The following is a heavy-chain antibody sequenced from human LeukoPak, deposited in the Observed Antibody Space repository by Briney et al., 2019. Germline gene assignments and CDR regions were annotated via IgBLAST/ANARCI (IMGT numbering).Heavy chain of an antibody. V-gene: IGHV4-59*01. CDR2: IYYSGST. D-gene: IGHD4-11*01. CDR1: RGSISGYY. Sequence: LTCTVSRGSISGYYWSWLRQPPGKGLEWIGYIYYSGSTNYNPSLKSRVNISIDTSKKQFSLKLSSVTAADTAVYYCARVDYSNPSYWGQGTLVTVSS. J-gene: IGHJ4*02. CDR3: ARVDYSNPSY.